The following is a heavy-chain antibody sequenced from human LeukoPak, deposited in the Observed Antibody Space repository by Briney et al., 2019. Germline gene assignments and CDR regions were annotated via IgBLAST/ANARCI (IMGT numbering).Heavy chain of an antibody. Sequence: PGRSLRLSCAASGFTFSHYAMHWVRQAPGKGLDWVSLISYDGSNIYYADSVKGRFTISRDNSKNTLYLQMNSLRAEDTAVYYCAKVGDTAMVPFDYWGQGTLVTVSS. CDR1: GFTFSHYA. CDR3: AKVGDTAMVPFDY. V-gene: IGHV3-30*18. D-gene: IGHD5-18*01. J-gene: IGHJ4*02. CDR2: ISYDGSNI.